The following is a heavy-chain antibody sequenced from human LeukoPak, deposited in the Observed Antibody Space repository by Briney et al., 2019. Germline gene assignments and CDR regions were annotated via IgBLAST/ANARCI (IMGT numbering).Heavy chain of an antibody. D-gene: IGHD3-10*01. CDR1: GGSFSGYY. V-gene: IGHV4-34*01. CDR2: INHSGST. J-gene: IGHJ4*02. Sequence: PSETLSLTCAVYGGSFSGYYWSWIRQPPGKGLEWIGEINHSGSTNYNPSLKSRVTISVDTSKNQFSLKLSSVTAADTAVYYCARGYPNYYGSGSYRPSKGGLDYWGQGTLVTVSS. CDR3: ARGYPNYYGSGSYRPSKGGLDY.